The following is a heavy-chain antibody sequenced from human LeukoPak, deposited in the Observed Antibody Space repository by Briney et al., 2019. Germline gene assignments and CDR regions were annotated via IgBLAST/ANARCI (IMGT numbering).Heavy chain of an antibody. CDR1: GFSFSSFA. CDR2: ITGGHYAT. V-gene: IGHV3-23*01. J-gene: IGHJ5*02. Sequence: GGSLRLSCAASGFSFSSFAMTWVRQAPGKGLEWVSSITGGHYATYNTDSVKGRLTISRDNDKNTLYLQMNSLRADDTAIYYCTKDPNGDYIGAFDPWGQGTLVTVSS. D-gene: IGHD4-17*01. CDR3: TKDPNGDYIGAFDP.